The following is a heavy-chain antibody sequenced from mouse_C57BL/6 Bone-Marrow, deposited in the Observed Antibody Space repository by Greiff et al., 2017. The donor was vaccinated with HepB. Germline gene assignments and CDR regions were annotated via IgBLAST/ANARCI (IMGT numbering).Heavy chain of an antibody. CDR1: GYTFTDYY. CDR3: AIPNWDGAWFAY. V-gene: IGHV1-76*01. D-gene: IGHD4-1*02. J-gene: IGHJ3*01. CDR2: IYPGSGNT. Sequence: VQLQQSGAELVRPGASVKLSCKASGYTFTDYYINWVKQRPGQGLEWIARIYPGSGNTYYNEKFKGKATLTAEKSSSTAYMQLSSLTSEDSAVYFCAIPNWDGAWFAYWGQGTLVTVSA.